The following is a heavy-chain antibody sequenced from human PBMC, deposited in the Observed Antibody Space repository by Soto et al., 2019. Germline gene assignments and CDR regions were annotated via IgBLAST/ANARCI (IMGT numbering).Heavy chain of an antibody. CDR2: IYPGDSDT. V-gene: IGHV5-51*01. J-gene: IGHJ4*02. Sequence: LGESLKISCKGSGYSFTSYWIGWVRQMPGKGLEWMGIIYPGDSDTRYSPSFQGQVTISADKSISTAYLQWSSLKASDTAIYYCARQEYCSDDSCLPYFDYWGQGTLVTVSS. D-gene: IGHD2-15*01. CDR1: GYSFTSYW. CDR3: ARQEYCSDDSCLPYFDY.